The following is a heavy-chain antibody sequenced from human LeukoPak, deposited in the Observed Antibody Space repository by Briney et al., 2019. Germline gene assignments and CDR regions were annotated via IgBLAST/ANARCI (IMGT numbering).Heavy chain of an antibody. CDR2: IHYSGTT. Sequence: SETLSLTCTVAGGSISSSGYYWDWIRQPPGKGLDWIGTIHYSGTTFYKSSLESRLTMSVDTSKNQFSLKLSSVTAADTAVYYCVRRVNYYGSGSYFYYDYWGQGTLVTVSS. CDR1: GGSISSSGYY. V-gene: IGHV4-39*01. D-gene: IGHD3-10*01. J-gene: IGHJ4*02. CDR3: VRRVNYYGSGSYFYYDY.